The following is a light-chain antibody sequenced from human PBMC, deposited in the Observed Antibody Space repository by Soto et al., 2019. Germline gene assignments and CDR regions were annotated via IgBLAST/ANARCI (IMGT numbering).Light chain of an antibody. CDR2: LNSDGSH. J-gene: IGLJ3*02. Sequence: QLVLTQSPSASASLGASVKLTCTLSSGHSSYPIAWHQQQPEKGPRYLMKLNSDGSHSKGDGTPDRFSGSSSGAERYLTISSLQSEDEADYYCQTWGTGIGVFGGGTKLTVL. V-gene: IGLV4-69*01. CDR3: QTWGTGIGV. CDR1: SGHSSYP.